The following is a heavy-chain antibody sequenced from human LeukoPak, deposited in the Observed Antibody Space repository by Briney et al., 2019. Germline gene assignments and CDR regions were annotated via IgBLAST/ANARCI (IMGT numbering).Heavy chain of an antibody. V-gene: IGHV3-23*01. D-gene: IGHD5-18*01. J-gene: IGHJ4*02. CDR1: GFTFSSYA. CDR2: ISGSGGST. Sequence: GGSLRLSCAASGFTFSSYAMSWVRQAPGKGLEWVSDISGSGGSTYYADSVKGRFTISRDDSKNTLYLQMNSLRGEGTGVYYISKDPREHTCGWSWRYFDHWGQGTLVTVSS. CDR3: SKDPREHTCGWSWRYFDH.